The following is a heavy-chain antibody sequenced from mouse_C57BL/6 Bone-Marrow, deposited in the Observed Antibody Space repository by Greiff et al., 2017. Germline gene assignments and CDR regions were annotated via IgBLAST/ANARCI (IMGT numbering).Heavy chain of an antibody. CDR3: ASGRTVVAHCYFDV. J-gene: IGHJ1*03. CDR1: GYTFTSYW. CDR2: IDPSDSYT. Sequence: QVQLQQPGAELVMPGASVKLSCKASGYTFTSYWMHWVKQRPGQGLEWIGEIDPSDSYTNYNQKFKGKSTLTVDKSSSTAYMQLSSLTSEDSAVYYCASGRTVVAHCYFDVWGTGTTVTISS. D-gene: IGHD1-1*01. V-gene: IGHV1-69*01.